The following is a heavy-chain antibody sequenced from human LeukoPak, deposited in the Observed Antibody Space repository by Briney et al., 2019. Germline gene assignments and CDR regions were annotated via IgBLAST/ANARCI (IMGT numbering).Heavy chain of an antibody. CDR2: IWSDGSNE. CDR1: GFSFSTYA. J-gene: IGHJ4*02. D-gene: IGHD1-26*01. CDR3: ATGATNQFDY. V-gene: IGHV3-33*01. Sequence: GGSLRLSCAASGFSFSTYAMHWVRQAPGKGLDWVAMIWSDGSNEYYADSVKGRFTISRDNSKNTLYLQMNSLRAGDTAVYYCATGATNQFDYWGQGTLVTVSS.